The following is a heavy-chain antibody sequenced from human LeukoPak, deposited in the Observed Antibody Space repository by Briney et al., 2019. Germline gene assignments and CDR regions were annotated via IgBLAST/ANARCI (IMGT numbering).Heavy chain of an antibody. J-gene: IGHJ5*02. D-gene: IGHD2-15*01. V-gene: IGHV1-2*02. CDR3: ARWGAYCSGGSCSGWFDP. CDR1: GYTFTSYY. Sequence: ASVKVSCKASGYTFTSYYMHWVRQAPGQGLEWMGWINPNSGGTNYAQKFQGRVTMTRDTSISTAYMELSRLRSDDTAVYYCARWGAYCSGGSCSGWFDPWGQGTLVTVSS. CDR2: INPNSGGT.